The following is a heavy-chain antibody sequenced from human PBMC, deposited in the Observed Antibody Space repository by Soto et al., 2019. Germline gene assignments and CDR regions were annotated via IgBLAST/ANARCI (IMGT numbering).Heavy chain of an antibody. V-gene: IGHV4-30-4*01. Sequence: SETLSLTCTVSGGSISSDDYYWSWIRQPPGKGLEWIGYIYYSGRTSYNPSLKSRLTISIDTSKNHFSLRLNSVTAADTAVYYCARDRANTPDYFDYWGQGTLVTVSS. CDR1: GGSISSDDYY. J-gene: IGHJ4*02. CDR3: ARDRANTPDYFDY. CDR2: IYYSGRT.